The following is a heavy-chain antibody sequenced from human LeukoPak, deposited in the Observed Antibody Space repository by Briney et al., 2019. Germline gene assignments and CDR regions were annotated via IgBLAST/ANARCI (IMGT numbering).Heavy chain of an antibody. CDR3: ARSRAFNSGAFDP. V-gene: IGHV4-61*01. CDR2: IYNGVNT. D-gene: IGHD1-26*01. J-gene: IGHJ5*02. CDR1: GASVSSASY. Sequence: SETLSLACTVSGASVSSASYWTWIQQPPGKGVEWIAHIYNGVNTNYSPSLKSRVTISVDTSKNQFSLRLNSVTAADTAVYYCARSRAFNSGAFDPWGQGSLVTVPS.